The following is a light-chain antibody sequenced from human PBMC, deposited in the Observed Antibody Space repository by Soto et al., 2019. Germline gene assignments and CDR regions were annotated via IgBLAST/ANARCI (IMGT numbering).Light chain of an antibody. CDR1: SSDVGSYNL. CDR2: EGS. J-gene: IGLJ1*01. V-gene: IGLV2-23*01. CDR3: CSYAGNSSYV. Sequence: QSALTQPASVSGSPGQSITISCTGTSSDVGSYNLVSWYRQYPGKAPKLIIYEGSKRPSGVSNRFSGSKSGNTASLTISGLQAEDEADYFCCSYAGNSSYVFGTGTKLTVL.